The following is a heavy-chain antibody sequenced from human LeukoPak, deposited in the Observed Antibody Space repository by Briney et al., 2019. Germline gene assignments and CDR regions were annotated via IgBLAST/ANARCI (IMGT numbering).Heavy chain of an antibody. Sequence: GGSLRLSCAASGFTFSSYAMHWVRQAPGKGLEYVSAISSNGGSTYYANSVKGRFTISRDNSKNPLYLQMGSLRAEDMAVYYCARGRYSYGYYFDYWGQGTLVTVSS. CDR2: ISSNGGST. J-gene: IGHJ4*02. CDR3: ARGRYSYGYYFDY. CDR1: GFTFSSYA. D-gene: IGHD5-18*01. V-gene: IGHV3-64*01.